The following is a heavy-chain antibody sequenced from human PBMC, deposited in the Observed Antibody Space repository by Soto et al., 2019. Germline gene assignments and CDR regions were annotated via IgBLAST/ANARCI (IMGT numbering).Heavy chain of an antibody. D-gene: IGHD2-15*01. CDR1: GDSTTSDAYY. CDR2: IYYSGYT. CDR3: ARDQCSGGSCYSGDAFDI. J-gene: IGHJ3*02. V-gene: IGHV4-39*07. Sequence: SETLSLTCSVSGDSTTSDAYYWGWIRQPPGKGLEWLGNIYYSGYTYYNPSLKSRVTISVDTSKNQFSLNLRSVTAADTAVYYCARDQCSGGSCYSGDAFDIWGQGTMVTV.